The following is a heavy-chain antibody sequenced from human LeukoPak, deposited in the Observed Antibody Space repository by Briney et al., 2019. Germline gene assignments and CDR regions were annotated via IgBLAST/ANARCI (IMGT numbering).Heavy chain of an antibody. J-gene: IGHJ6*03. CDR3: AGALSYMNV. CDR2: TYYRSKWYN. CDR1: GDSVSSNSAG. Sequence: SQILSLTCAISGDSVSSNSAGWTWIRQSPSRGLEWLGRTYYRSKWYNDYAVSVRGRITINPDTSKNQFSLQLNSVTPEDTAVYYCAGALSYMNVWGIGATVTVSS. V-gene: IGHV6-1*01.